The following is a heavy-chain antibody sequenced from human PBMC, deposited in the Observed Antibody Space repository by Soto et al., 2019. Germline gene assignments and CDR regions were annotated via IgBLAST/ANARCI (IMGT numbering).Heavy chain of an antibody. J-gene: IGHJ4*02. D-gene: IGHD3-3*01. CDR3: ARADDFWSGYSRY. V-gene: IGHV1-2*04. Sequence: ASVKVSCKASGYTFTGYYMHWVRQAPGQGLEWMGWINPNSGGTNYAQKFQGWVTMTRDTSISTAYMELSRLRSDDTAVYYCARADDFWSGYSRYWGQGTLVTVSS. CDR2: INPNSGGT. CDR1: GYTFTGYY.